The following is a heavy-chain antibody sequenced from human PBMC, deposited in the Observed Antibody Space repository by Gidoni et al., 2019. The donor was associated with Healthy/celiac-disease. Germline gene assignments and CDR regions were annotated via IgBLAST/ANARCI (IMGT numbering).Heavy chain of an antibody. J-gene: IGHJ4*02. CDR1: GFTFSSYS. V-gene: IGHV3-21*01. D-gene: IGHD5-18*01. Sequence: EVQLVESGGGLVKPGGSLRLSCAASGFTFSSYSMNWVRQAPGKGLEWVSSISSSSSYIYYADSVKGRFTISRDNAKNSLYLQMNSLRAEDTAVYYCARAPRIQLWHTFRPQGDYWGQGTLVTVSS. CDR3: ARAPRIQLWHTFRPQGDY. CDR2: ISSSSSYI.